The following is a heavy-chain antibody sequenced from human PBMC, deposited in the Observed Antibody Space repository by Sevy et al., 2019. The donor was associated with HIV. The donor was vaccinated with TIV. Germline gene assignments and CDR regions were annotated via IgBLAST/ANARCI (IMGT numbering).Heavy chain of an antibody. V-gene: IGHV3-74*01. CDR2: INSDGRGT. Sequence: GGSLRLSCAASGFIFSNYWMHWVRQAPGKGLVWVSRINSDGRGTTYADSVKGRFTISRDNAKNTLYLQMNSLRAEDKTVYYCARDDYCERGYYYYMDVWGKGTTVTVSS. J-gene: IGHJ6*03. CDR1: GFIFSNYW. CDR3: ARDDYCERGYYYYMDV. D-gene: IGHD2-21*01.